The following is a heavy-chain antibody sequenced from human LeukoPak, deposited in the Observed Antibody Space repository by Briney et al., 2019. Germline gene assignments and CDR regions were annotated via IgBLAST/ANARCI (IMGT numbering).Heavy chain of an antibody. CDR3: AKAKGGYCSSTSCPPNDAFDI. Sequence: GGSLRLSCAASGFTVSSNYMSWVRQAPGKGLEWVSGISWNSGSIGYADSVKGRFTISRDNAKNSLYLQMNSLRAEDMALYYCAKAKGGYCSSTSCPPNDAFDIWGQGTMVTVSS. CDR2: ISWNSGSI. CDR1: GFTVSSNY. D-gene: IGHD2-2*01. V-gene: IGHV3-9*03. J-gene: IGHJ3*02.